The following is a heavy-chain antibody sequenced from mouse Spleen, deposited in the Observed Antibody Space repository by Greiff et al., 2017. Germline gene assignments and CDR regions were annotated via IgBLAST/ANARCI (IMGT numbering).Heavy chain of an antibody. J-gene: IGHJ2*01. CDR2: ISSGGSYT. Sequence: EVKLVESGGGLVKPGGSLKLSCAASGFTFSSYAMSWVRQTPEKRLEWVATISSGGSYTYYPDSVKGRFTISRDNAKNTLYLQMSSLRSEDTAMYYCAVIEEGEYFDYWGQGTTLTVSS. V-gene: IGHV5-9-1*01. CDR1: GFTFSSYA. CDR3: AVIEEGEYFDY.